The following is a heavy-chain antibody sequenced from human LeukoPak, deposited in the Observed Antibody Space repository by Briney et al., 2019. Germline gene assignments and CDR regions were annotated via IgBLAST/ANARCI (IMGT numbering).Heavy chain of an antibody. D-gene: IGHD5/OR15-5a*01. CDR2: FVPEDGET. Sequence: GASVNLSPKLSEDTLTELSMHWVRQPHGKGLEWMGRFVPEDGETIYAQKFQGRVTMTEDTSTVSAYMELSSLRSDDTAVYFCATLPLCHLFDSWGQGTLVTVSS. V-gene: IGHV1-24*01. J-gene: IGHJ4*02. CDR1: EDTLTELS. CDR3: ATLPLCHLFDS.